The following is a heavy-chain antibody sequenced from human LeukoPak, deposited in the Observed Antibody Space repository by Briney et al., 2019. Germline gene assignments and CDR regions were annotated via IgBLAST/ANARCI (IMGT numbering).Heavy chain of an antibody. CDR2: ISGSGGGT. V-gene: IGHV3-23*01. CDR1: GFTFSNYA. Sequence: GGSLRLSCAASGFTFSNYAMSWLRQAPGKGLEWVSVISGSGGGTYYADSVKGRFTVSRDNSKNTLYLQMNSLRAEDTAIYYCAKDGTRSSGWYYFNFWGQGTLVTVSS. CDR3: AKDGTRSSGWYYFNF. J-gene: IGHJ4*02. D-gene: IGHD6-19*01.